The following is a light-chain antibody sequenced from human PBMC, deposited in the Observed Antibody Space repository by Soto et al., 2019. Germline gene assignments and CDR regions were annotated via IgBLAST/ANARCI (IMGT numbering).Light chain of an antibody. CDR1: SSDVGGYNY. V-gene: IGLV2-14*01. CDR3: SSYTSSSTVI. CDR2: DVS. Sequence: QSALTQPASVSGSPGQSIAISCTGSSSDVGGYNYVSWYQQHSGKAPKLMIYDVSNRPSGVSDRFSGSKSGNTASLTISWLQAEDEAEYYCSSYTSSSTVIFGGGTKLTVL. J-gene: IGLJ2*01.